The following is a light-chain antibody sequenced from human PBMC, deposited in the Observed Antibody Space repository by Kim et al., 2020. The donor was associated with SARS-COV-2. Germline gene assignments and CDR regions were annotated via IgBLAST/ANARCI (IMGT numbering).Light chain of an antibody. Sequence: GKTVTVSCTRSSGSIDANYVQWYQQRPGGVPTTVIYEDDQRPSGVSDRFSGSIGNSSNSASLTISGLRTEDEADYYCQSYNRDNVLFGGGTQLTVL. J-gene: IGLJ2*01. CDR3: QSYNRDNVL. CDR1: SGSIDANY. CDR2: EDD. V-gene: IGLV6-57*03.